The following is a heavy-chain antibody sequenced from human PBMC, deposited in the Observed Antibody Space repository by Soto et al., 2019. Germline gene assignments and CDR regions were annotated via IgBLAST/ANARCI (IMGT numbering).Heavy chain of an antibody. V-gene: IGHV4-59*01. Sequence: SETLSLTCAVSGGSISSYYWSWIRQPPGKGLEWIGYIYYSGSTNYNPSLKSRVTISVDTSKNQFSLKLSSVTAADTAVYYCAREQREGITFGDAFDIWGQGTMVTVSS. CDR2: IYYSGST. CDR3: AREQREGITFGDAFDI. D-gene: IGHD3-16*01. CDR1: GGSISSYY. J-gene: IGHJ3*02.